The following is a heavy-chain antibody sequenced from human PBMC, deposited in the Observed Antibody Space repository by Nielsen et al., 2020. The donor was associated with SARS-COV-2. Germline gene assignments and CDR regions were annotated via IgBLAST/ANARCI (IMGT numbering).Heavy chain of an antibody. D-gene: IGHD1-1*01. CDR1: GYTFTSYG. CDR2: ISPGSGST. Sequence: ASVKVSCKASGYTFTSYGISWVRQAPGQGLEWMGVISPGSGSTKHAQRFQGRVTMTKDTSTSTVYMELSSLRSKDTAVYFCARDPGSRDNWGWFDPWGQGTLVTVSA. V-gene: IGHV1-18*01. CDR3: ARDPGSRDNWGWFDP. J-gene: IGHJ5*02.